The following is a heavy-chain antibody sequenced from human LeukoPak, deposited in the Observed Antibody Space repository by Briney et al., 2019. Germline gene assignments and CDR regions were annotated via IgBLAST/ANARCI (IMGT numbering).Heavy chain of an antibody. CDR2: ITWSGSTI. V-gene: IGHV3-48*02. CDR1: GFTLSSYS. Sequence: GGSLRLSCAASGFTLSSYSMNWVRQAPGKGLEWISHITWSGSTIFYADSVKGRFTISRDSAKDSLYLQMSSLRDEDMAVYYCARDAGNSGYGMDVWGQGTTVTVSS. J-gene: IGHJ6*02. D-gene: IGHD6-19*01. CDR3: ARDAGNSGYGMDV.